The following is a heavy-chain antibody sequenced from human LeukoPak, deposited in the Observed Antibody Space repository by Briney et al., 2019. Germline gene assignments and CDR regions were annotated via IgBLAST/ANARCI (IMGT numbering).Heavy chain of an antibody. D-gene: IGHD2-2*01. CDR2: IGGTGRNT. CDR3: AKDSAVVPAAPYGMDV. Sequence: GGSLRLSCAASGVTFNNYAMSWVRQAPGKGLDWVSTIGGTGRNTYYADSVKGRFTISRDNSKNTLYLQMNSLRADDTAVYFCAKDSAVVPAAPYGMDVWGQGTMVTVSS. CDR1: GVTFNNYA. J-gene: IGHJ6*02. V-gene: IGHV3-23*01.